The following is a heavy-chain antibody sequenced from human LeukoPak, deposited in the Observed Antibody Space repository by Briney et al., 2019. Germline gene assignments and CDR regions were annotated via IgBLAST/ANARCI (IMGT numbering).Heavy chain of an antibody. CDR1: GGSFSGYY. CDR3: ARGLYCSSTSCRRFDP. D-gene: IGHD2-2*01. Sequence: PSETLSLTCAVYGGSFSGYYWSWIRQPPGKGLEWIGEINHSGSTNYNPSPKSRVTISVDTSKNQFSLKLSSVTAADTAVYYCARGLYCSSTSCRRFDPWGQGTLVTVSS. CDR2: INHSGST. V-gene: IGHV4-34*01. J-gene: IGHJ5*02.